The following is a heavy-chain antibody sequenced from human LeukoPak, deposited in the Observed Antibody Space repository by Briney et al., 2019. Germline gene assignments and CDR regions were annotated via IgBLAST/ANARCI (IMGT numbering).Heavy chain of an antibody. D-gene: IGHD3-16*01. V-gene: IGHV3-30*04. CDR2: ISYDGSNK. Sequence: GGPLRLSCAASGFTYSSYAMHWVRQAPGKGLEWVAVISYDGSNKYYADSVKGRFTISRDNSKNTLYLQMDSLRAEDTAVYYCARDFGGALDYWGQGTLVTVSS. J-gene: IGHJ4*02. CDR3: ARDFGGALDY. CDR1: GFTYSSYA.